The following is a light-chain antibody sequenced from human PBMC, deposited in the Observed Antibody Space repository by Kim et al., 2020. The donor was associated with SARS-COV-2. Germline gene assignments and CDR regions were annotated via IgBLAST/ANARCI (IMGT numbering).Light chain of an antibody. Sequence: EIVLTQSPGTLSLSPGERATLSCRASQSVSSSYLAWYQQKPGQAPRLLIYGASSRATGIPDRFSGSGSGTDFTLTISRLEPEDFAVYYFQQYGSSPATFGGGTKVDIK. CDR3: QQYGSSPAT. CDR1: QSVSSSY. V-gene: IGKV3-20*01. CDR2: GAS. J-gene: IGKJ4*01.